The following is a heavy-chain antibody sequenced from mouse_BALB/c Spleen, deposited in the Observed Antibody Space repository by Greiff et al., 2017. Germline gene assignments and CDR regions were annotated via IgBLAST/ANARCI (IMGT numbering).Heavy chain of an antibody. CDR2: IYPGSGST. V-gene: IGHV1-77*01. J-gene: IGHJ4*01. D-gene: IGHD2-3*01. Sequence: VMVVESGPELVKPGASVKMSCKASGYTFTDYVISWVKQRTGQGLEWIGEIYPGSGSTYYNEKFKGKATLTADKSSNTAYMQLSSLTSEDSAVYFCAREEGYYRAMDYWGQGTSVTVSS. CDR1: GYTFTDYV. CDR3: AREEGYYRAMDY.